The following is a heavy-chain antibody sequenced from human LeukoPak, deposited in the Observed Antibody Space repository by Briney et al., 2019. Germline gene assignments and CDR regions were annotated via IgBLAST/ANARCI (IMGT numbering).Heavy chain of an antibody. D-gene: IGHD3-16*01. CDR3: ARDFGETSLPNWFDP. CDR2: TSHSDSP. Sequence: SETLSLTCSVSGMSITSRHYWGWIRQSPGKGLEWIGSTSHSDSPYYNPSLESRVTISLDTSRNHFSLKLTSVTAADTAVYYCARDFGETSLPNWFDPWGQGTLVIVSS. CDR1: GMSITSRHY. J-gene: IGHJ5*02. V-gene: IGHV4-38-2*02.